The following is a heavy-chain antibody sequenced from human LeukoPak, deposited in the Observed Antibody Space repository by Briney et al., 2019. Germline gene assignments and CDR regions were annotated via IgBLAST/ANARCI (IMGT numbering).Heavy chain of an antibody. D-gene: IGHD2-8*01. CDR3: AREGVGYCTNGVCYNWFDP. CDR1: GYTFTGYY. V-gene: IGHV1-2*02. J-gene: IGHJ5*02. CDR2: INPNSGGT. Sequence: ASVTVSCKASGYTFTGYYMHWVRQAPGQGLEWMGWINPNSGGTNYAQKFQGRVTITRDTSISTAYMELSRLRSDDTAVYYCAREGVGYCTNGVCYNWFDPWGQGTLVTVSS.